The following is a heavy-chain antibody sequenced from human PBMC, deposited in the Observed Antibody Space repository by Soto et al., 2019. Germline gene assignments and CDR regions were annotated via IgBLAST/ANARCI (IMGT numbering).Heavy chain of an antibody. J-gene: IGHJ3*02. CDR3: ASRGFFEEGYAFDI. CDR1: GGSISSGGYY. D-gene: IGHD2-15*01. CDR2: IYYSGST. Sequence: QVQLQESGPGLVKPSQTLSLTCTVSGGSISSGGYYWRWIRQHPGKGLEWIGYIYYSGSTYYNPSLKSRVTISVDTSKNQFSLKLSSVTAADTAVYYCASRGFFEEGYAFDIWGQGTMVTVSS. V-gene: IGHV4-31*03.